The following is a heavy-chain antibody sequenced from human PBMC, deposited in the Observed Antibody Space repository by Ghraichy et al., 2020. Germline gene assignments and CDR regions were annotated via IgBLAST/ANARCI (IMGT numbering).Heavy chain of an antibody. V-gene: IGHV3-72*01. J-gene: IGHJ2*01. CDR3: ARRGVAFSYFDL. CDR1: GFTFSDHP. CDR2: CRDKVNSYTT. Sequence: GGSLRLSCAASGFTFSDHPMDWVRQAPGKGLEWVGRCRDKVNSYTTEYAASVKGRFTISRDDSKNALFLQMNSLKSEDTAVYYCARRGVAFSYFDLWGRGTLVTVSS.